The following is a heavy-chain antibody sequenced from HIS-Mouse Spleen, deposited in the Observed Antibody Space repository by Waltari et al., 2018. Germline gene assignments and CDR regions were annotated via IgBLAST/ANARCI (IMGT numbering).Heavy chain of an antibody. Sequence: EVQLLESGGGLVQPVGSLRLSFAASGFPFSSKGMSWVRLAPGKGLEGVANIKQDGSEKYYVDSVKGRFNISRDNAKNSLYLQMNSLRAEDTAVYYCARGGITMIVVVPYDAFDIWGQGTMVTVSS. V-gene: IGHV3-7*01. CDR3: ARGGITMIVVVPYDAFDI. CDR2: IKQDGSEK. D-gene: IGHD3-22*01. CDR1: GFPFSSKG. J-gene: IGHJ3*02.